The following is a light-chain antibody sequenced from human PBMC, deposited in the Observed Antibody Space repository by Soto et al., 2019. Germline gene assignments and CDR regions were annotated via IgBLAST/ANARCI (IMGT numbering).Light chain of an antibody. CDR2: DVS. CDR1: NSDVGGHDY. J-gene: IGLJ3*02. Sequence: QSALTQPASVSGSPGQSITISCTGTNSDVGGHDYVSWYQQNPGKPPKLMIYDVSDRPSGVSNRFSGSKSGNTASLTISGLQPADEADYNCNSYTTSYSWVFGGGTNLTVL. V-gene: IGLV2-14*01. CDR3: NSYTTSYSWV.